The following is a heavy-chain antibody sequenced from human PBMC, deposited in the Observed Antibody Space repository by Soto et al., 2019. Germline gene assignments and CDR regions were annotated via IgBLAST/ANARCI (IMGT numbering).Heavy chain of an antibody. V-gene: IGHV1-3*01. J-gene: IGHJ4*02. D-gene: IGHD3-9*01. CDR2: INAGNGNT. CDR1: RYTFTTYA. Sequence: ASVKVSCKASRYTFTTYAMHWVRQAPGQRLEWMAWINAGNGNTKYSQKFQGRVTITRDTSANTAYMELSSLRSEDTAVYYCGRDSATYDVLTGYYLAHWGQGTLVTSPQ. CDR3: GRDSATYDVLTGYYLAH.